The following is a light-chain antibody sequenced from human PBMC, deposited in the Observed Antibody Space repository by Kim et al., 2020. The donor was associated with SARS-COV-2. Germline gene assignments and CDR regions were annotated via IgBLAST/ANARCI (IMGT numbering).Light chain of an antibody. V-gene: IGLV2-11*03. Sequence: PSVNISCTGTSSDVGGYDFVSWYQQHPGKAPKLMINDVTKRPSGVPDRFSASKSGNTASLTISGLQAEDEADYYCCSYAGSYTYVFGTGTKVTVL. CDR2: DVT. CDR3: CSYAGSYTYV. CDR1: SSDVGGYDF. J-gene: IGLJ1*01.